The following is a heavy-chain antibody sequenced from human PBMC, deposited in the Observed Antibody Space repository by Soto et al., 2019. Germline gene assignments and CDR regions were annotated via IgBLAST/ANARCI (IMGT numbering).Heavy chain of an antibody. V-gene: IGHV3-74*01. CDR2: ILNDGTTT. Sequence: PVGSQSQYSRACGLSFCRVWLHWNRQAPGKGLMWISRILNDGTTTNYADSVKGRFTVSRDNAKKTMSLQMNNLRAEDTAVYYCATWRGGYTYGLDHWGQGTPVTVSS. J-gene: IGHJ4*02. CDR1: GLSFCRVW. CDR3: ATWRGGYTYGLDH. D-gene: IGHD5-18*01.